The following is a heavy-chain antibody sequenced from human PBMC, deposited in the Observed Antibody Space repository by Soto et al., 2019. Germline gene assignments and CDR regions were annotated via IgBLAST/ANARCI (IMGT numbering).Heavy chain of an antibody. D-gene: IGHD7-27*01. CDR1: GFTFSSYA. Sequence: GESLKISCAASGFTFSSYAMSWVRQAPGKGLEWVSAISGSGGSTYYADSVKGRFTISRDNSKNTLYLQMNSLRAEDTAVYYCAKDRDWGLGDAFDIWGQGTMVTVSS. CDR2: ISGSGGST. J-gene: IGHJ3*02. V-gene: IGHV3-23*01. CDR3: AKDRDWGLGDAFDI.